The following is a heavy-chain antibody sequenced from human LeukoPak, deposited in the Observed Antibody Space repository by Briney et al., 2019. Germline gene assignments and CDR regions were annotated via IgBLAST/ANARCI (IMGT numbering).Heavy chain of an antibody. D-gene: IGHD4/OR15-4a*01. CDR1: GFTFSSYG. J-gene: IGHJ4*02. V-gene: IGHV3-53*01. CDR3: ARRAGAYSHPYDY. Sequence: GGSLRLSCAASGFTFSSYGMNWVRQAPGKGLECVSFIYSDNTHYSDSVKGRFTISRDNSKNTLYLQMNSLRAEDTAVYYCARRAGAYSHPYDYWGQGTLVTVSS. CDR2: IYSDNT.